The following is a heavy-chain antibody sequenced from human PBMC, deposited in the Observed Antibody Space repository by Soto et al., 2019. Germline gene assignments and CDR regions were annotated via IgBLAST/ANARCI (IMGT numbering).Heavy chain of an antibody. CDR1: GGTFSSYA. Sequence: GASVKVSCKASGGTFSSYAISWVRQAPGQGLEWMGGIIPIFGTANYAQKFQGRVTITADESISTAYLQWSGLQASDSAKYYCAMLFTDAGFWDYFDYWGPGTLVTVSS. J-gene: IGHJ4*02. CDR2: IIPIFGTA. V-gene: IGHV1-69*13. D-gene: IGHD3-16*01. CDR3: AMLFTDAGFWDYFDY.